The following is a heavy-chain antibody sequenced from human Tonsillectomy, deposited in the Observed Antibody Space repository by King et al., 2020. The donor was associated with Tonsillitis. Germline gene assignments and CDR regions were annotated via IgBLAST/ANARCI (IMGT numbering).Heavy chain of an antibody. CDR2: IWYDGSNE. Sequence: VQLVESGGGVVQPGRSLRLSCAVSGLSFSNYGMHWVRQAPGKGLEWVAVIWYDGSNEYYGDSVKGRFTISRDNSKNTVDLQMNSLRAEDTAVYYCATGGDVLLWFGDHVAAFDIWGQGTMVTVSS. D-gene: IGHD3-10*01. CDR1: GLSFSNYG. CDR3: ATGGDVLLWFGDHVAAFDI. V-gene: IGHV3-33*08. J-gene: IGHJ3*02.